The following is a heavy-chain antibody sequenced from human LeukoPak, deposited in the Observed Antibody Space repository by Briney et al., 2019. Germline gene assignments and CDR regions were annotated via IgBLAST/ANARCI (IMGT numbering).Heavy chain of an antibody. V-gene: IGHV4-39*07. Sequence: SETLSLTCTVSGGSIRSSYYYWGWIRQPPGKGLEWTGSIYDSGSTYYNPSLQSRVTISVDTSKNQFSLNLNSVTAADTAVYYCARGGAARLHFQNWGQGTLVTVSS. CDR2: IYDSGST. CDR1: GGSIRSSYYY. D-gene: IGHD6-6*01. CDR3: ARGGAARLHFQN. J-gene: IGHJ1*01.